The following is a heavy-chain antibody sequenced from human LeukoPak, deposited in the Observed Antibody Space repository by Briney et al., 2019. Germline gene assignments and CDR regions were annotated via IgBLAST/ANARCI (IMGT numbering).Heavy chain of an antibody. CDR2: ITGGGEST. D-gene: IGHD2-2*01. CDR3: AKNIRDQLLCGFNY. V-gene: IGHV3-23*01. CDR1: GCTFEASA. J-gene: IGHJ4*02. Sequence: GGSLRLSCAASGCTFEASAMSWVRQAPWKGLEGVAVITGGGESTYYADSGKGRFTISRDNSKKTLFLQVNSPRAEDTAVYFCAKNIRDQLLCGFNYWGQGIVVTVSS.